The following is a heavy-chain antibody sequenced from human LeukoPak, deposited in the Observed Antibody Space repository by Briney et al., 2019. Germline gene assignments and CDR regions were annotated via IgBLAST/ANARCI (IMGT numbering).Heavy chain of an antibody. V-gene: IGHV3-74*01. Sequence: GGSLRLSCAASGFTFSSYAMSWVRQAPGKGLEWVSRINSDGSSTSYADSVKDRFTISRDNAKNTLYPQMNSLRAEDTAVYYCARDPHDCSSTSCYNYWGQGTLVTVSS. CDR2: INSDGSST. CDR1: GFTFSSYA. J-gene: IGHJ4*02. CDR3: ARDPHDCSSTSCYNY. D-gene: IGHD2-2*02.